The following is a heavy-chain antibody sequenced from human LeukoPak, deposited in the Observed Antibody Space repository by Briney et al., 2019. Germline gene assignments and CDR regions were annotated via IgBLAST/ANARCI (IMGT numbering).Heavy chain of an antibody. V-gene: IGHV1-46*03. CDR2: TNPSGGST. J-gene: IGHJ5*02. CDR3: ARDGWFGELGLWFDP. Sequence: ASVKVSCKASGYTFTSYYMHWVRQAPGQGLEWMGITNPSGGSTSYAQKFQGRVTMTRDTSTSTVYMELSSLRSEDTAVYYCARDGWFGELGLWFDPWGQGTLVTVSS. CDR1: GYTFTSYY. D-gene: IGHD3-10*01.